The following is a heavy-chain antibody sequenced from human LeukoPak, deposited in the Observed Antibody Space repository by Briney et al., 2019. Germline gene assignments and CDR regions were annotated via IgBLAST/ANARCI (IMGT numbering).Heavy chain of an antibody. CDR3: ARVTGYVIEDNFDY. CDR2: IYYSGST. V-gene: IGHV4-59*01. D-gene: IGHD2-15*01. J-gene: IGHJ4*02. Sequence: SETLSLTCTVSGGSISSYYWSWIRQPPGKGLEWIGYIYYSGSTNYNPSLKSRVTISVDTSKNQFSLKLRSVTATDTAVYYCARVTGYVIEDNFDYWGQGTLVTVSS. CDR1: GGSISSYY.